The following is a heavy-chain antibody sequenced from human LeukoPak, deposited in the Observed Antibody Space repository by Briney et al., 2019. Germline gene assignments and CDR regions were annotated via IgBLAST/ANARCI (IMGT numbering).Heavy chain of an antibody. V-gene: IGHV3-23*01. CDR1: GFTFSNFA. CDR2: ISGSGANT. J-gene: IGHJ4*02. CDR3: AKCLAEPGTCYFDY. D-gene: IGHD3-16*01. Sequence: PGGSLRLSCAAPGFTFSNFAVTWVRQAPGKGLEWVSSISGSGANTYYANSVRGRFTISRDNSKNTLYLQMNNLGAEDTALYYCAKCLAEPGTCYFDYWGQGTLVTVSS.